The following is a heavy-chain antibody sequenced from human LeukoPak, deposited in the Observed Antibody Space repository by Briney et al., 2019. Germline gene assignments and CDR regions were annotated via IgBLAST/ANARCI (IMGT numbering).Heavy chain of an antibody. CDR3: ARGFDYGSGSYSYFDY. CDR2: IIPIFGTA. D-gene: IGHD3-10*01. Sequence: SVKVSCKASGGTFSSYAISWVRQAPGQGLEWMGGIIPIFGTANYAQKFQGRVTITADESTSTAYMELSSLRSEDTAVYYCARGFDYGSGSYSYFDYWGQGTLVAVSS. J-gene: IGHJ4*02. CDR1: GGTFSSYA. V-gene: IGHV1-69*01.